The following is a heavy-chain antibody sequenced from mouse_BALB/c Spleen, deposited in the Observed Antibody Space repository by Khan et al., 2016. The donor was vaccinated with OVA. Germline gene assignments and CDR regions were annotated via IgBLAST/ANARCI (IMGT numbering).Heavy chain of an antibody. CDR1: GYTFTNYG. CDR3: ASGGYWYFDV. Sequence: QIQLVQSGPELKKPGETVKISCKASGYTFTNYGMNWVKQAPGKGLKWMGWINTYTGEPTYADDFKGRFAFSLETSASTAYLQINNLKNEEPATYFCASGGYWYFDVWGAGTTVTVSS. V-gene: IGHV9-3-1*01. D-gene: IGHD1-1*02. J-gene: IGHJ1*01. CDR2: INTYTGEP.